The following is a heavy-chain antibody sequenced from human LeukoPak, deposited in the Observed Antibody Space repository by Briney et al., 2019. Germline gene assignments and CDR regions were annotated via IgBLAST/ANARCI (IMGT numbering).Heavy chain of an antibody. CDR3: ARVDFWSGYHRAGYFDY. V-gene: IGHV1-8*03. CDR2: MNPNRGDT. Sequence: GASVKVSCKASGYSFTSYDINWVRQATGQGLEWMGWMNPNRGDTGYAQKFQGRVTITRNTSISTAYMELSSLRSEDTAVYYCARVDFWSGYHRAGYFDYWGQGTLVTVSS. J-gene: IGHJ4*02. CDR1: GYSFTSYD. D-gene: IGHD3-3*01.